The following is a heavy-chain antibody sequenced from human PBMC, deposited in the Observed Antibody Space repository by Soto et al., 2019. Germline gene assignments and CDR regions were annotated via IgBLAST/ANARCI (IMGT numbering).Heavy chain of an antibody. CDR1: GYIFTSSY. V-gene: IGHV1-46*01. Sequence: ASVKVSCKAAGYIFTSSYIHWVRQAPVQGLEWMGIINPSSDNTTYAQKFQGRVTMTRDTSTSTAYLALSSLRFEDTAVYYCAGGYYDPWSGYYFDYWGQGTLVTVSS. CDR3: AGGYYDPWSGYYFDY. J-gene: IGHJ4*02. CDR2: INPSSDNT. D-gene: IGHD3-3*01.